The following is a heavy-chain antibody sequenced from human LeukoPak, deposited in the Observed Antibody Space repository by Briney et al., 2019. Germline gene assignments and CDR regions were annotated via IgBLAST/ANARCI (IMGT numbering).Heavy chain of an antibody. V-gene: IGHV4-39*07. CDR2: IYYSGST. J-gene: IGHJ3*02. Sequence: SETLSLTCTVSGGSISSSSYYWGWIRQPPGKGLEWIGSIYYSGSTYYNPSLKSRVTISVDTSKNQFSLKLSSVTAADTAVYYCARGSGSPPPNAFDIWGQGTMVTVSS. CDR3: ARGSGSPPPNAFDI. CDR1: GGSISSSSYY. D-gene: IGHD1-26*01.